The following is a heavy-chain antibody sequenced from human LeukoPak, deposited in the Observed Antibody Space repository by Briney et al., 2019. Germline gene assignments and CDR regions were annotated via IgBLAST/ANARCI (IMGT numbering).Heavy chain of an antibody. CDR3: AKADYYYYMDV. V-gene: IGHV3-23*01. CDR2: ISGSGDST. J-gene: IGHJ6*03. Sequence: GGSLRLSCAASGFTFSDYYMSWIRQAPGKGLEWVSAISGSGDSTYYADSVRGRFTISRDNSKNTLYLQMNSLRVEDTAVYYCAKADYYYYMDVWGKGTTVTVSS. CDR1: GFTFSDYY.